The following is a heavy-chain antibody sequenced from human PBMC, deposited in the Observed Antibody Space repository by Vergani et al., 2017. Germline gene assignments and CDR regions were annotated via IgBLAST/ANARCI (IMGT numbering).Heavy chain of an antibody. CDR1: GFTFSSYW. CDR2: IKQDGSEK. Sequence: EVQLVESGGDLVQPGGSLRLSCAASGFTFSSYWMNWVRQAPGKGLEWVANIKQDGSEKYYVDSVKGRFTISRDNAKNSLYLQMNSLRAEDTAVYYCASNYYDSSGYWGTFDYWGQGTLVTVSS. CDR3: ASNYYDSSGYWGTFDY. J-gene: IGHJ4*02. D-gene: IGHD3-22*01. V-gene: IGHV3-7*03.